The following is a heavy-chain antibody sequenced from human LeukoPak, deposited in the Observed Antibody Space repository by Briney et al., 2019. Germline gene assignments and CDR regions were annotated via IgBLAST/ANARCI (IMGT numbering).Heavy chain of an antibody. CDR2: INWNGGST. CDR1: GFTFDDYG. Sequence: GGSLRLSCAASGFTFDDYGMSWVRQAPGKGLEWVSGINWNGGSTGYADSVKGRFTISRDNARNSLYLQMNSLRAEDTALYYCARGYGSGSYYKNPIDYWGQGTLVTVSS. V-gene: IGHV3-20*04. J-gene: IGHJ4*02. D-gene: IGHD3-10*01. CDR3: ARGYGSGSYYKNPIDY.